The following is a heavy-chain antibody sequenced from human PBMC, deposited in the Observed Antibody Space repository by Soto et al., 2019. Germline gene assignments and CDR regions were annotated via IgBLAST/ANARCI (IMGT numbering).Heavy chain of an antibody. CDR2: AYYNENT. Sequence: ASETLSLTCSVSGGSISSFTYYWGWIRQPPGKGLEWIGTAYYNENTYYNPSLKSRVTITVDTAKNQFSLNLRSVTAADTAMYFCARRERYYGSPGWFDPWGPGTLVTVSS. CDR1: GGSISSFTYY. CDR3: ARRERYYGSPGWFDP. D-gene: IGHD3-10*01. V-gene: IGHV4-39*01. J-gene: IGHJ5*02.